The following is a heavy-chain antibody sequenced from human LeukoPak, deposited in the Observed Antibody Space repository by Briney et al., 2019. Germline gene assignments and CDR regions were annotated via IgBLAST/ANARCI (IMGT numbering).Heavy chain of an antibody. CDR1: GFTFSNAW. CDR2: ISYSGRT. Sequence: GSLRLSCAASGFTFSNAWMSWVRRAPGKGLEWIGSISYSGRTYYNPSLKSRVTISVDRSKNQFSLKLSSVTAADTAVYYCARAPGHMAAMVNWGQGTLVTVSS. D-gene: IGHD5-18*01. CDR3: ARAPGHMAAMVN. V-gene: IGHV4-4*02. J-gene: IGHJ4*02.